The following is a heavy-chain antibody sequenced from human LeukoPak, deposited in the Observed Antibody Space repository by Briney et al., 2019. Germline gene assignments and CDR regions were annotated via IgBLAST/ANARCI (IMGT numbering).Heavy chain of an antibody. V-gene: IGHV3-43D*03. J-gene: IGHJ6*03. Sequence: GGSLRLSCAASGFTFSGYAMNWVRQAPGKGLEWVSLISWDGGSTYYADSVKGRFTISRDNSKNSLYLQMNSLRAEDTALYYCAKERSSGYYYMDVWGKGTTVTVSS. CDR1: GFTFSGYA. CDR3: AKERSSGYYYMDV. CDR2: ISWDGGST. D-gene: IGHD3-10*01.